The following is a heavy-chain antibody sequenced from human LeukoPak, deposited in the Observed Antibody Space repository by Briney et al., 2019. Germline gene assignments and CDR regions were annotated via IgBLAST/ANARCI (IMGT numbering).Heavy chain of an antibody. CDR1: GYTFTSYG. V-gene: IGHV1-18*04. J-gene: IGHJ4*02. Sequence: GASVKVSCKASGYTFTSYGISWVRQAPGQGLEWMGWISAYNGNTNYAQKLQGRVTMTTDTSTSTAYVELRSLRSDDTAVYYCARDPTITMVRGVISTHCFDYWGQGTLVTVSS. CDR3: ARDPTITMVRGVISTHCFDY. D-gene: IGHD3-10*01. CDR2: ISAYNGNT.